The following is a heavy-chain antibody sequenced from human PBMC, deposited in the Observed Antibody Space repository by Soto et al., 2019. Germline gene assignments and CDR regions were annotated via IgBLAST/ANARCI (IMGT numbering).Heavy chain of an antibody. V-gene: IGHV3-74*01. CDR3: ARVGGGGSGSHFDS. CDR1: GFTVSSHW. D-gene: IGHD1-26*01. CDR2: ISSDGNSI. J-gene: IGHJ4*02. Sequence: VHLVESGGGLVQPGGSLRLSCAASGFTVSSHWIHWVRQAPGKGLVWVARISSDGNSIVYADSVKGRFTLSRDNAENTLFLQMNSLRAEDTAVYYCARVGGGGSGSHFDSWGRGTLVTVSS.